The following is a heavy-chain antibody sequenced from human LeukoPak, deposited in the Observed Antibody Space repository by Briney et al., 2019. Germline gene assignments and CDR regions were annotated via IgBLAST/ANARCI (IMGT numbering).Heavy chain of an antibody. D-gene: IGHD3-10*01. V-gene: IGHV4-59*10. CDR1: GGSFSGYY. Sequence: PSETLSLTCAVYGGSFSGYYWSWIRQPAGKGLEWIGHIHTSGSTSYNPSLKSRVTISVDTSKNQFSLKLSSVTAADTAVYYCARARGGLGGFDYWGQGTLVTVSS. CDR3: ARARGGLGGFDY. J-gene: IGHJ4*02. CDR2: IHTSGST.